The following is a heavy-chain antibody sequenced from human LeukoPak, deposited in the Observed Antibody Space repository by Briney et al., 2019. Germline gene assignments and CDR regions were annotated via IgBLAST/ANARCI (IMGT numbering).Heavy chain of an antibody. D-gene: IGHD5-24*01. V-gene: IGHV1-69*04. Sequence: SVKVSCKASGGTFSSYALSWVRQAPGQGLEWMGTIIPIVGIANYAQKFQGRVTITADKSTSTAYMELSSLRSEDTAVYYCARDGEMATIYFDYRGQGTLVTVSS. CDR3: ARDGEMATIYFDY. J-gene: IGHJ4*02. CDR1: GGTFSSYA. CDR2: IIPIVGIA.